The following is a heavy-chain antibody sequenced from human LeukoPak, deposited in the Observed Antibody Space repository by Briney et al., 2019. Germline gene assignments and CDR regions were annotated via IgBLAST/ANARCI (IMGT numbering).Heavy chain of an antibody. V-gene: IGHV3-7*01. CDR1: GFTFSSYW. D-gene: IGHD1-7*01. Sequence: PGGSLRLSCAASGFTFSSYWMSWVRQAPGKGLEWVANINQGGSEKYYVDSVKGRFTISRDNAKNSLYLQMNSLRAEDTAVYYCARGTKTLYYYYYMDVWGKGTTVTVSS. CDR3: ARGTKTLYYYYYMDV. J-gene: IGHJ6*03. CDR2: INQGGSEK.